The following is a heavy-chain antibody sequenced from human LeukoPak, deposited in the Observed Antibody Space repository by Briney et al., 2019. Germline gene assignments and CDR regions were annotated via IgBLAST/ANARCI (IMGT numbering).Heavy chain of an antibody. J-gene: IGHJ3*02. D-gene: IGHD1-26*01. CDR2: FDPEDGET. CDR3: ATLSRSAFDI. V-gene: IGHV1-24*01. CDR1: GYTFTGYF. Sequence: GGSVKVSCTASGYTFTGYFMHWVRQAPGQGLEWMGGFDPEDGETIYAQKFQGRVTMTDDTSTDTAYMELSSLRSEDTAVYYCATLSRSAFDIWGQGTMVTVSS.